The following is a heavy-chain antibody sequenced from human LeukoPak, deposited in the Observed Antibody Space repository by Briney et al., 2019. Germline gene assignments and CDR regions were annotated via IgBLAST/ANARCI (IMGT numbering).Heavy chain of an antibody. Sequence: PGGSLRLSCAASGFTFSSYEMNWVRQAPGKGLEWVANIKQDGSEKYYVDSVKGRFTISRDNAKNSLYLQMNSLRAEDTAVYYCARDHLGRAATGPSLVDWGHGTLVTVSS. CDR1: GFTFSSYE. CDR3: ARDHLGRAATGPSLVD. J-gene: IGHJ4*01. CDR2: IKQDGSEK. V-gene: IGHV3-7*01. D-gene: IGHD6-13*01.